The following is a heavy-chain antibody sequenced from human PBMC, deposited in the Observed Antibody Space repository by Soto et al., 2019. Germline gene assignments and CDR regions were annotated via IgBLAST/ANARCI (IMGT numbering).Heavy chain of an antibody. V-gene: IGHV3-33*01. Sequence: PGGSLRLSCAASGFTFSSYGMHWVRQAPGKGLEWVAVIWYDGSNKYYADSVKGRFTISRDNSKNTLYLQMNSLRAEDTAVYYCARDLYQLLSPLDYWGQGTLVTVSS. J-gene: IGHJ4*02. D-gene: IGHD2-2*01. CDR2: IWYDGSNK. CDR1: GFTFSSYG. CDR3: ARDLYQLLSPLDY.